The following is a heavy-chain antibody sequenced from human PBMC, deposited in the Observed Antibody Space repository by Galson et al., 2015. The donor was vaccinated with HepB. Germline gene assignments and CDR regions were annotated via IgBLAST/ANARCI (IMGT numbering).Heavy chain of an antibody. CDR3: ARGGMYSSSWYEAFDI. J-gene: IGHJ3*02. D-gene: IGHD6-13*01. Sequence: SVKVSCKASGYAFTSYYMHWVRQAPGQGLEWMGIINPSGGSTSYAQKSQGRVTMTGDTSTSTVYMELSSLRSEDTAVYYCARGGMYSSSWYEAFDIWGQGTMVTVSS. V-gene: IGHV1-46*01. CDR1: GYAFTSYY. CDR2: INPSGGST.